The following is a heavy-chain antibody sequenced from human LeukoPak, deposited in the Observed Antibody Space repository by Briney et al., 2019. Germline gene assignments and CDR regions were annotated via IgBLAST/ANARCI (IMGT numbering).Heavy chain of an antibody. CDR2: IEPHSGGT. D-gene: IGHD1-26*01. CDR1: GYTFSDYH. J-gene: IGHJ4*02. CDR3: ARDPPGDSGLDC. V-gene: IGHV1-2*02. Sequence: ASEKVSCKTSGYTFSDYHVHWVRQAPGQGLEWMGWIEPHSGGTDFAEKFHGRLTMTRDTSITTVYMEMTRLTSDDTAVYYCARDPPGDSGLDCWGQGTLVTVSS.